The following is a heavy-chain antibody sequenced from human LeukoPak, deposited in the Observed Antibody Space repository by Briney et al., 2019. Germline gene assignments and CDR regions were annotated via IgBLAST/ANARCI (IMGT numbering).Heavy chain of an antibody. J-gene: IGHJ4*02. Sequence: GESLRISCKGSGYSFTSYWIGWVRQMPGKGLEWMGIIYPGDSDTRYSPSFQGKVTISADKSIGTAYLQWSSLKASDTAMYYCARRGYDTLTGYPLLYFDYWGQGTLVTVSS. CDR3: ARRGYDTLTGYPLLYFDY. V-gene: IGHV5-51*01. CDR1: GYSFTSYW. D-gene: IGHD3-9*01. CDR2: IYPGDSDT.